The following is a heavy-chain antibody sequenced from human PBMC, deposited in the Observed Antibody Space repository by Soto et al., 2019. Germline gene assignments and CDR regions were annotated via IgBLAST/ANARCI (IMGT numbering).Heavy chain of an antibody. V-gene: IGHV3-33*01. CDR1: GFTFSTYG. D-gene: IGHD3-22*01. CDR2: IWYDGSNK. CDR3: AREPPKTYHYDSSGLGDDY. J-gene: IGHJ4*02. Sequence: QVQLVESGGGVVQPGRSLRLSCAASGFTFSTYGMHWVRQAPGKGLEWVAVIWYDGSNKYYADSVKGRFTISRDNSKNTLYLQMSSLRAEDTAVYYCAREPPKTYHYDSSGLGDDYWGQGTLVTVSS.